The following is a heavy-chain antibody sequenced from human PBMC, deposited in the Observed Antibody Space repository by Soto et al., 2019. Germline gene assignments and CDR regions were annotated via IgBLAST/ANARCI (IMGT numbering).Heavy chain of an antibody. D-gene: IGHD6-13*01. CDR2: ISAYNGNT. J-gene: IGHJ5*02. V-gene: IGHV1-18*01. Sequence: QVQLVQSGAEVKKPGASVKVSRKASGYTFTSYGISWVRQAPGQGLEWMGWISAYNGNTNYAQKLQGKVTMTTDTSTSTAYMELRSLRSDDTAVYYCARVHSSSHLYNWFDPWGQGTLVTVSS. CDR3: ARVHSSSHLYNWFDP. CDR1: GYTFTSYG.